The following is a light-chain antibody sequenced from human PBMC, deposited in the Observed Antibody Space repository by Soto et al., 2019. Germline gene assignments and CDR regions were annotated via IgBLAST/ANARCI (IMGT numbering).Light chain of an antibody. CDR3: QQYGGSPPT. J-gene: IGKJ4*01. Sequence: EIVLTQSPATLSLSPGERATLSCRASQSVSSNYLAWYQQKPGQAPRLLISGASSRTTGIPDRFSGSGSGTDFTLSISRLEPEDFAVYYCQQYGGSPPTFGGGTKVDI. CDR1: QSVSSNY. V-gene: IGKV3-20*01. CDR2: GAS.